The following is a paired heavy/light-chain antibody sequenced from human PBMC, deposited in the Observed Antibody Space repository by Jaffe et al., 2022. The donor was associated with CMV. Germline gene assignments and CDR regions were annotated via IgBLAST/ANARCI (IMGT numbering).Light chain of an antibody. J-gene: IGLJ3*02. CDR1: ALPKKY. CDR3: YSTDSSGNHRGV. Sequence: SYELTQPPSVSVSPGQTARITCSGDALPKKYAYWYQQKSGQAPVLVIYEDSKRPSGIPERFSGSSSGTMATLTISGAQVEDEADYYCYSTDSSGNHRGVFGGGTKLTVL. CDR2: EDS. V-gene: IGLV3-10*01.
Heavy chain of an antibody. J-gene: IGHJ4*02. CDR1: GFTFSDYY. D-gene: IGHD1-26*01. V-gene: IGHV3-11*01. Sequence: QVQLVESGGGLVKPGGSLRLSCAASGFTFSDYYMSWIRQAPGKGLEWVSYISSSGSTIYYADSVKGRFTISRDNAKNSLYLQMNSLRAEDTAVYYCARDHSEWELPNEYFDYWGQGTLVTVSS. CDR2: ISSSGSTI. CDR3: ARDHSEWELPNEYFDY.